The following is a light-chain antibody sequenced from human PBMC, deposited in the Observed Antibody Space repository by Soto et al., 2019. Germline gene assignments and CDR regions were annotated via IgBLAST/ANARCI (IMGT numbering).Light chain of an antibody. J-gene: IGLJ2*01. Sequence: QSALTQPASVSGSPGQSITISCTGTSSDVGTYNYVSWYQQHPGKAPKLMIYDVSNRPSGVSDRCSGSKSDNTASLTISGLLAEDEADYYCSSYISSSTSVVFGGGTKLTVL. CDR1: SSDVGTYNY. CDR3: SSYISSSTSVV. V-gene: IGLV2-14*01. CDR2: DVS.